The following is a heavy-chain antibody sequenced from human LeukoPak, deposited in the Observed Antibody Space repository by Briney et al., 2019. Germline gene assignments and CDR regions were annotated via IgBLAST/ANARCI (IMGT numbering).Heavy chain of an antibody. V-gene: IGHV3-23*01. CDR2: ISGCDGST. CDR1: GFTFSSYA. CDR3: AKETYSSCWYPYFAY. Sequence: GESLRLSCVASGFTFSSYAMSWVRQAPGKGLECVSGISGCDGSTYYVDSVKGRFTISRDNSKNTLFLQMKSLRAEDMAVYYCAKETYSSCWYPYFAYWGQGTLVTVSS. D-gene: IGHD6-19*01. J-gene: IGHJ4*02.